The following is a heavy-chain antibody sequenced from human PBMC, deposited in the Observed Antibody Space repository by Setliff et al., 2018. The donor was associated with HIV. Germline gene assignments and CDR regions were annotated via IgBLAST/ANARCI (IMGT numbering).Heavy chain of an antibody. Sequence: ASVKVSCKASGYTFNNYGISWVRKAPGQGLEWMGWINTHSGYTNYAQNVQGRVTVTMDTSTSTAYMELRSLKSDDTAVYYCARGKTWLRFLDYWGQGTLVTVSS. V-gene: IGHV1-18*01. D-gene: IGHD5-12*01. CDR2: INTHSGYT. CDR1: GYTFNNYG. CDR3: ARGKTWLRFLDY. J-gene: IGHJ4*02.